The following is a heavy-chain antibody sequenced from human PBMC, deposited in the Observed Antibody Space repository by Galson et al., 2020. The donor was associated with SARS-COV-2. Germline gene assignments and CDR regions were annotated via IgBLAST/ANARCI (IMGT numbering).Heavy chain of an antibody. CDR1: GYTFTTYD. CDR2: MNPNSGDT. J-gene: IGHJ4*02. D-gene: IGHD2-21*01. Sequence: GESLKLSCKASGYTFTTYDINWVRQATGQGLEWMGWMNPNSGDTGYVQKFQGRVHMTRNTSISTAYMELSSLRSEDTAVYYCALLTGNFDYWGQGTLVTVSS. CDR3: ALLTGNFDY. V-gene: IGHV1-8*01.